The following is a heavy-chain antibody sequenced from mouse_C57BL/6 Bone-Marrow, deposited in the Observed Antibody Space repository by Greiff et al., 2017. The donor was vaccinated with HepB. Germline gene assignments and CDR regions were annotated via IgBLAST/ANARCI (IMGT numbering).Heavy chain of an antibody. Sequence: EVQRVESGPGLAKPSQTLSLTCSVTGYSITSDYWNWIRKFPGNKLEYMGYISYSGSTYYNPSLKSRISITRDTSKNQYYLQLNSVTTEDTATYYCARSRMVTTRYYYAMDYWGQGTSVTVSS. J-gene: IGHJ4*01. CDR2: ISYSGST. D-gene: IGHD2-2*01. CDR3: ARSRMVTTRYYYAMDY. V-gene: IGHV3-8*01. CDR1: GYSITSDY.